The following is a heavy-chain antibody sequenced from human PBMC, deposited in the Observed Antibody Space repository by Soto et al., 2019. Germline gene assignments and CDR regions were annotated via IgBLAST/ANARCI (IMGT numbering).Heavy chain of an antibody. Sequence: EEQLLESGGGLIQPGGSLRLSCAASGFAFYNYAMAWVRQAPGKGLEWVSGISDSGISIYYTDSVKGRFTISRDNSKNTLFLQMDSLRGEDTDLYYCAKDARRTGLLGQWVGWGQGTLVTVSS. V-gene: IGHV3-23*01. J-gene: IGHJ4*02. CDR1: GFAFYNYA. CDR3: AKDARRTGLLGQWVG. D-gene: IGHD1-26*01. CDR2: ISDSGISI.